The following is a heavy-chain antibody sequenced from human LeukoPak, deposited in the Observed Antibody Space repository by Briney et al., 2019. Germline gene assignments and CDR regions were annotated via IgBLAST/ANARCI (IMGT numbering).Heavy chain of an antibody. Sequence: GGSLRLSCAASGFTFSNAWMSWVRQAPGKGLEWVGRIKSKTDGGTTDYAAPVKGRFTISRDDSKNTLYLQMNSLKTEDTAVYYCTTEYPMEGYDTLEERDHWGQGTLVTVSS. CDR3: TTEYPMEGYDTLEERDH. CDR2: IKSKTDGGTT. V-gene: IGHV3-15*01. D-gene: IGHD3-9*01. CDR1: GFTFSNAW. J-gene: IGHJ4*02.